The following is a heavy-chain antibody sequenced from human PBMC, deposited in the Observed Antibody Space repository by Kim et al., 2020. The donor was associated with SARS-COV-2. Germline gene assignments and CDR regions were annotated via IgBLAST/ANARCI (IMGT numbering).Heavy chain of an antibody. J-gene: IGHJ5*02. CDR2: IGGDGRST. CDR1: GFTFSMYS. D-gene: IGHD2-15*01. CDR3: IKDFNGGSWPGGP. Sequence: GGSLRLSCSASGFTFSMYSIHWVRQAPGRGLDYVSAIGGDGRSTYYADSVKGRFISSRDTSQNMVYLQMSSLSTDATAVYYCIKDFNGGSWPGGPWGQGT. V-gene: IGHV3-64D*06.